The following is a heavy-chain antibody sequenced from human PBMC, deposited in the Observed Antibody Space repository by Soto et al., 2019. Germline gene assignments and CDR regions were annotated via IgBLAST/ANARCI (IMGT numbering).Heavy chain of an antibody. J-gene: IGHJ6*02. V-gene: IGHV1-69*02. CDR3: AWSGYSSSWSYYYYGMDV. CDR1: GGTFSSYT. Sequence: ASVKVSCKASGGTFSSYTISWVRQAPGQGLEWMGRIIPILGIANYAQKFQGRVTITADKSTSTAYMELSSLRSEDTAVYYCAWSGYSSSWSYYYYGMDVWGQGTTVTVSS. CDR2: IIPILGIA. D-gene: IGHD6-13*01.